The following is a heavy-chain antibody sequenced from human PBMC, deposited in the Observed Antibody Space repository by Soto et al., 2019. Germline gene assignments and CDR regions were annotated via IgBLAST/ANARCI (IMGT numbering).Heavy chain of an antibody. J-gene: IGHJ5*02. CDR3: ARDLKYFRLSGNWFDT. D-gene: IGHD5-12*01. Sequence: GASVKVSCKASGYTFTNYGISWVRQAPGQGLEWMGWISGNNGATNYAQKVQGRVTLTIDTSTSTAYMEMRSLRPDDTAVYYCARDLKYFRLSGNWFDTWGQGTLVTVSS. CDR1: GYTFTNYG. CDR2: ISGNNGAT. V-gene: IGHV1-18*04.